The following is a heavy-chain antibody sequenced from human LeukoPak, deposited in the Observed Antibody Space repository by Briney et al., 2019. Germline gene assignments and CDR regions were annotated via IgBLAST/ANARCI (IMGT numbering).Heavy chain of an antibody. V-gene: IGHV3-7*04. Sequence: PGGSLRLFCAAPGFTFSSYGMHWVRQAPGKGLEWVANIKHDGSEKYYVDSVKGRFTISRDNAKNSLYLQLNSLRAEDTAVYYCARITGIAAAGDYWGQGTLVTVSS. CDR3: ARITGIAAAGDY. J-gene: IGHJ4*02. CDR2: IKHDGSEK. D-gene: IGHD6-13*01. CDR1: GFTFSSYG.